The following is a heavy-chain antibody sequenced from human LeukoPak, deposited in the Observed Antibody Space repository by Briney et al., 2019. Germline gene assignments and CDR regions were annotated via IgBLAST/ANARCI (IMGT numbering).Heavy chain of an antibody. Sequence: SETLSLTCTVSGGSISSDYWGWIRQPPGKGLEWIGSIYYSGSTYYNPSLKSRVTISVDTSKNQFSLKLSSVTAADTAVYYCASMSSDYGGNNYWGQGTLVTVSS. J-gene: IGHJ4*02. CDR2: IYYSGST. CDR1: GGSISSDY. V-gene: IGHV4-39*01. D-gene: IGHD4-23*01. CDR3: ASMSSDYGGNNY.